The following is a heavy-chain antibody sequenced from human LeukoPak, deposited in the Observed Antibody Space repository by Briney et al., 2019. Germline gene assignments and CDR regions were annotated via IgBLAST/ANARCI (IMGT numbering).Heavy chain of an antibody. V-gene: IGHV1-18*01. CDR2: ISAYNGNT. CDR1: GYTFTSYG. Sequence: ASVKVSCKASGYTFTSYGISWVRQAPGQGLEWMGWISAYNGNTNYAQKLQGRVTMTTDTSTSTAYMELRSLRSDDTAVYYCARVPSYYDILTGYPVGYFDYWGQGTLVTVSS. J-gene: IGHJ4*02. CDR3: ARVPSYYDILTGYPVGYFDY. D-gene: IGHD3-9*01.